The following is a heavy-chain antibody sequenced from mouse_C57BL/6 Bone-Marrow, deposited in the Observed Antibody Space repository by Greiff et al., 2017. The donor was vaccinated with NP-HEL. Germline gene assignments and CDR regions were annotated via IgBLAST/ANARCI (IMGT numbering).Heavy chain of an antibody. V-gene: IGHV1-81*01. CDR3: ARRLLREFAY. Sequence: QVHVKQSGAELARPGASVKLSCKASGYTFTSYGISWVKQRTGQGLEWIGEIYPRSGNTYYNEKFKGKATLTADKSSSTAYMELRSLTSEDSAVYFCARRLLREFAYWGQGTLVTVSA. CDR2: IYPRSGNT. J-gene: IGHJ3*01. CDR1: GYTFTSYG. D-gene: IGHD1-1*01.